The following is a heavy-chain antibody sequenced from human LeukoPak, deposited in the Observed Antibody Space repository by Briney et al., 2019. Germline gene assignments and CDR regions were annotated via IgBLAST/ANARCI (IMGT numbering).Heavy chain of an antibody. V-gene: IGHV3-9*01. J-gene: IGHJ4*02. CDR2: ISWNSGSI. CDR3: ARDQETTYYFDY. Sequence: PGGSLRLSCAASGFTFDDYAMHWVRQAPGKGLEWVSGISWNSGSIGYADSVKGRFTISRDNAKNSLYLQMNSLRAEDTAVYYCARDQETTYYFDYWGQGTLVTVSS. D-gene: IGHD4-17*01. CDR1: GFTFDDYA.